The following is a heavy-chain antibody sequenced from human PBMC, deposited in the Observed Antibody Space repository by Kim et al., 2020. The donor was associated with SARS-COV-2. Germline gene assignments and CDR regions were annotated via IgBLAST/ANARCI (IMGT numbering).Heavy chain of an antibody. V-gene: IGHV4-30-2*01. CDR1: GGSFSICDYS. D-gene: IGHD1-1*01. CDR3: ARTRGSTGTTDAF. J-gene: IGHJ3*01. CDR2: IYRSGNT. Sequence: SETLSLTCAVSGGSFSICDYSWIRHPPPKGLGLVGIRSIYRSGNTYSNPSIKSRITITEDRTKKQFYLKPISVTAADTATYYCARTRGSTGTTDAF.